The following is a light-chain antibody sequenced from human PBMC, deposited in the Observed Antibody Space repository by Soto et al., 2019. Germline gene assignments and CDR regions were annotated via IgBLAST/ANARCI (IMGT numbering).Light chain of an antibody. CDR3: QNYNSAPFT. Sequence: DLQMTQSPPSLSASIGDRVTVTCLASHDIGSSLAWYQQRPGKRSRLLIYYASTLQSGVPARFSGSGSGTDFTLAINSLRPEDVATYYCQNYNSAPFTFGSGTKVDIK. CDR1: HDIGSS. CDR2: YAS. J-gene: IGKJ3*01. V-gene: IGKV1-27*01.